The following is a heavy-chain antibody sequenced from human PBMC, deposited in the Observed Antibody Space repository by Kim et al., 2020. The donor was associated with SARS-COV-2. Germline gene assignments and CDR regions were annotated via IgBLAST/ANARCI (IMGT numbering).Heavy chain of an antibody. CDR3: TRDLSYCSGGSCYAIYYYYYYMDV. CDR1: GFTFGDYA. J-gene: IGHJ6*03. Sequence: GGSLRLSCTASGFTFGDYAMSWFRQAPGKGLEWVGFIRSKAYGGTTEYAASVKGRFTISRDDSKSIAYLQMNSLKTEDTAVYYCTRDLSYCSGGSCYAIYYYYYYMDVWGKGTTVTVSS. D-gene: IGHD2-15*01. V-gene: IGHV3-49*03. CDR2: IRSKAYGGTT.